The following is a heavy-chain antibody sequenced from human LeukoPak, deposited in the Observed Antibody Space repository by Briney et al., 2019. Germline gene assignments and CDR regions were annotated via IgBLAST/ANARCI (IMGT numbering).Heavy chain of an antibody. CDR2: IYYSGSA. D-gene: IGHD6-6*01. CDR3: ARVYSSSFVAFDI. V-gene: IGHV4-59*01. J-gene: IGHJ3*02. Sequence: SETLSLTCVVYGGSFSGYYWSWIRQPPGKGLEWIGYIYYSGSANYNPSLKSRVTISVDTSKNQFSLKLSSVTAADTAVYYCARVYSSSFVAFDIWGQGTMVTVSS. CDR1: GGSFSGYY.